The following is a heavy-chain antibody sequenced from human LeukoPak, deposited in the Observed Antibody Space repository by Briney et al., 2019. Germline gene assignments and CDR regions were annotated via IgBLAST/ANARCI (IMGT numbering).Heavy chain of an antibody. J-gene: IGHJ4*02. D-gene: IGHD3-10*01. CDR3: ARTRRPGMTPRLYFDY. V-gene: IGHV5-51*01. CDR2: IYPGDSDT. CDR1: GYSFTSYW. Sequence: GESLKISCKGSGYSFTSYWIGWVRQMPGKGLEWMGIIYPGDSDTRYSPSFQGQVTISADKSISTAYLQWSSLKASDTAMYYCARTRRPGMTPRLYFDYWGQGTLVTVSS.